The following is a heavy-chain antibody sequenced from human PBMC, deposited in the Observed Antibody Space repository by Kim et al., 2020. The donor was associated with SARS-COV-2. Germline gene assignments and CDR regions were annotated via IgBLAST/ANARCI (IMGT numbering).Heavy chain of an antibody. Sequence: SETLSLTCTVSGGSISSGGYYWSWIRQHPGKGLEWIGYIYYSGSTYYNPSLKSRVTISVDTSKNQFSLKLSSVTAADTAVYYCARVYCSSTSCPGGFDYWGQGTLVTVSS. CDR3: ARVYCSSTSCPGGFDY. D-gene: IGHD2-2*01. CDR2: IYYSGST. CDR1: GGSISSGGYY. J-gene: IGHJ4*02. V-gene: IGHV4-31*03.